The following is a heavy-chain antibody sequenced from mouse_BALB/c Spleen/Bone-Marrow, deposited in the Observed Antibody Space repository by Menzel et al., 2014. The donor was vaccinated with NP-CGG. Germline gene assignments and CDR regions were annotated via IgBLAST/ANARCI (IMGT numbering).Heavy chain of an antibody. CDR3: TREGHYYSSDALDY. CDR1: GFNVKDTY. J-gene: IGHJ4*01. CDR2: IDPANGNT. D-gene: IGHD1-2*01. V-gene: IGHV14-3*02. Sequence: EVQLVESGAELVKPGASVKLSCTASGFNVKDTYMQWVKQRPEQGLEWIGRIDPANGNTQYDPTFQGKATITTDTSSNTAYLQLSSLTAEDTAVYYCTREGHYYSSDALDYWGQGTSVTVSS.